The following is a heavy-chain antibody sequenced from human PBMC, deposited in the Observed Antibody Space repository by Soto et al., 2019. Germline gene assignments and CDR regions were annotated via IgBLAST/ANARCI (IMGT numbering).Heavy chain of an antibody. Sequence: QVQLQQWGAGLLKPSETLSLTCAVYGGSFSGYYWSWIRQPPGQGLEWIGEINHVGGTNYNPSLKSRLTISVDTSKNQFSLKVNSVTAADTAVYYCARGQKGYSSSWYVDWGQGTPVTVSS. CDR2: INHVGGT. D-gene: IGHD6-13*01. CDR3: ARGQKGYSSSWYVD. V-gene: IGHV4-34*01. J-gene: IGHJ4*02. CDR1: GGSFSGYY.